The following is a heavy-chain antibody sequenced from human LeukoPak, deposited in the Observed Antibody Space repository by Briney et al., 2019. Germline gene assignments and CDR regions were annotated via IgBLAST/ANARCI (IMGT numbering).Heavy chain of an antibody. Sequence: PSETLSLTCAVYGGSFSGYYWSWIRQPPGKGLEWIGEINHSGSTNYNPSLKSRVTISVDTSKNQFSLKLSSVTAADTAVYYCARRTGRGYSYGYGYYYYGMDVWGQGTTVTVSS. CDR1: GGSFSGYY. V-gene: IGHV4-34*01. D-gene: IGHD5-18*01. CDR3: ARRTGRGYSYGYGYYYYGMDV. CDR2: INHSGST. J-gene: IGHJ6*02.